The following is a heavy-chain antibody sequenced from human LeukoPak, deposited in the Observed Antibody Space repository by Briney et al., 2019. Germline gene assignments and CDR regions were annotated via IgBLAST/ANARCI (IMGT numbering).Heavy chain of an antibody. CDR1: GYSFTNNW. J-gene: IGHJ5*02. D-gene: IGHD2-15*01. Sequence: GESLQISCQGSGYSFTNNWIGWVRQMPGKGLEWMGITYPGDSNTRYSPPFQGQVTISADKSISSAYLQWSSLKASDTAMYYCVRSPACSSGTCYPNWFDPWGQGTLVTVSS. V-gene: IGHV5-51*01. CDR2: TYPGDSNT. CDR3: VRSPACSSGTCYPNWFDP.